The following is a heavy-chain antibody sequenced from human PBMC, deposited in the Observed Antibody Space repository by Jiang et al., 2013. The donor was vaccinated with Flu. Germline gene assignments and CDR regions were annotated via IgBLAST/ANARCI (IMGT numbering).Heavy chain of an antibody. Sequence: PGLVKPSQSLSLTCAVSGRSISNGDYYWSWIRQSPEKGLEWIGYIYYSGTTYYNPSLKSRVVISIDTSQNHFSLKLSSVTAADTAVYYCARVVRVDYLYYLDVWGQGATVTVSS. CDR3: ARVVRVDYLYYLDV. V-gene: IGHV4-30-4*01. CDR1: GRSISNGDYY. J-gene: IGHJ6*02. D-gene: IGHD2-2*02. CDR2: IYYSGTT.